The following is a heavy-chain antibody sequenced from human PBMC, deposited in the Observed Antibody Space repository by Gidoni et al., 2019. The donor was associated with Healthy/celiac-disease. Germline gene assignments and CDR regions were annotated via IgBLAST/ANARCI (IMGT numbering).Heavy chain of an antibody. CDR1: GYSISSGYY. Sequence: QVQLQESGPGLVKPSETLSLTCTVSGYSISSGYYWGWIRQPPGKGLEWIGSIYHSGSTYYNPSLKSRVTISVDTSKNQFSLKLSSVTAADTAVYYCAKITMVRGVIIPFDYWGQGTLVTVSS. CDR2: IYHSGST. V-gene: IGHV4-38-2*02. J-gene: IGHJ4*02. CDR3: AKITMVRGVIIPFDY. D-gene: IGHD3-10*01.